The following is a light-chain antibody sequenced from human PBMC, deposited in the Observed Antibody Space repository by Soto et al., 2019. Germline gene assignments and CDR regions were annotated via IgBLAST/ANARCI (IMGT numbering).Light chain of an antibody. J-gene: IGLJ1*01. CDR1: SSDVGGYNY. V-gene: IGLV2-14*01. CDR2: DVS. Sequence: QSVLTQPASVSGSPGQSITISCTETSSDVGGYNYVSWYQQHPGKAPKLMIYDVSNRPSGVSNRFSGSKSGNTASLTISGLQAEDEADYYCSSYTSSSTSPYVFGTGTKVTVL. CDR3: SSYTSSSTSPYV.